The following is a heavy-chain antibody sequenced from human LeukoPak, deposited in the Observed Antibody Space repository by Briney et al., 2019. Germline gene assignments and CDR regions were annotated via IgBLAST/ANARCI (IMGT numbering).Heavy chain of an antibody. J-gene: IGHJ5*02. CDR1: GGSINNYY. V-gene: IGHV4-59*01. D-gene: IGHD3-16*01. CDR2: IYYSGST. CDR3: ARDWGSNSGWFDP. Sequence: PSETLSLTCTVSGGSINNYYWSWIRQPPGKGPEWIGHIYYSGSTNYNPSLKSRVTISVDTSKNQFSLKLSSVTAADTAMYYCARDWGSNSGWFDPWGQGTLVTVSS.